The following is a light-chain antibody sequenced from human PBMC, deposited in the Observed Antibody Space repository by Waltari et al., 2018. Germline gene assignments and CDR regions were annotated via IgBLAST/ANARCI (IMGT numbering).Light chain of an antibody. J-gene: IGKJ2*01. CDR2: DAS. V-gene: IGKV3-11*01. Sequence: EIVLTQSPATLSLSPGDRATLSCRASQSGRNYLAWYRQKPGQAPRLLIYDASERAPGIPARFSGSGSGTDFTLTISSLEPDDFAVYYCQHRHNWPPTFTFGQGTKLEVK. CDR1: QSGRNY. CDR3: QHRHNWPPTFT.